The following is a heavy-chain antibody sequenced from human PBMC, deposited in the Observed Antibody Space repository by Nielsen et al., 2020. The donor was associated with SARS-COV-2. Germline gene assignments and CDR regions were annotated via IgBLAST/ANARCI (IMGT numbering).Heavy chain of an antibody. Sequence: SETLSLTCAVYGGSFSAYCWTWVRQPPGQGLEWVGEITHGGTTNYNPSLKSRLTMSVDTSKNQFSLKVTSVTAADTAIYYCARESTYNWLDSWGQGTLVTVSS. CDR3: ARESTYNWLDS. CDR1: GGSFSAYC. V-gene: IGHV4-34*10. J-gene: IGHJ5*01. CDR2: ITHGGTT.